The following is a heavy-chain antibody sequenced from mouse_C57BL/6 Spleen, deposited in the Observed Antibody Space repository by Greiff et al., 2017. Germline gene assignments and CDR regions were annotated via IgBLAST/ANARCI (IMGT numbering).Heavy chain of an antibody. D-gene: IGHD5-1-1*01. Sequence: QVQLQQPGAELVKPGASVKLSCKASGYTFTSYWLHWVKQRPGRGLEWIGMIHPNSGSTNYNEKFKSKATLTVDKSSNTAYMQLSSLTSEDSAVYYCERNAIPYYAKDYWGQGTSVTVSS. CDR1: GYTFTSYW. J-gene: IGHJ4*01. CDR3: ERNAIPYYAKDY. CDR2: IHPNSGST. V-gene: IGHV1-64*01.